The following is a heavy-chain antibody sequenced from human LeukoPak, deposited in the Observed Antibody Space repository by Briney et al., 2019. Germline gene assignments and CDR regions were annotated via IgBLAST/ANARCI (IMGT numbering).Heavy chain of an antibody. CDR1: GFSFTTYA. V-gene: IGHV1-3*01. D-gene: IGHD4-17*01. J-gene: IGHJ4*02. CDR2: INAGNGKI. Sequence: ASVKVSCKASGFSFTTYAIHWVRQAPGQRLEWMGWINAGNGKIRYSQKFQDRVTISRDTSATTAYLDLSSLKSEDTAVYYCARARWTSTVTTYYLDFWGQGTLVTVSS. CDR3: ARARWTSTVTTYYLDF.